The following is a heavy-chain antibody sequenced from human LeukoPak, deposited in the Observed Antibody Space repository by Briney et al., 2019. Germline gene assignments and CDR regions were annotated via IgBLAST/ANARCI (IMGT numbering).Heavy chain of an antibody. D-gene: IGHD3-10*01. CDR3: ARQAGTGYFDY. V-gene: IGHV4-38-2*01. Sequence: PSETLSLTCAVSGYSISSGYYWGWIRRPPGEGLEWIGSIYHSGSTYYNPSLKSRVTISVDTSKNQFSLKLSSVTAADTAVYYCARQAGTGYFDYWGQGTLVTVSS. CDR1: GYSISSGYY. CDR2: IYHSGST. J-gene: IGHJ4*02.